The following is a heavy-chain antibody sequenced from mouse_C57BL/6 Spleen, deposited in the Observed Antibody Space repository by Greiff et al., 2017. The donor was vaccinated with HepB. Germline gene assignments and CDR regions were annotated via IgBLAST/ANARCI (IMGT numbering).Heavy chain of an antibody. Sequence: EVQLVESGGGLVKPGGSLKLSCAASGFTFSSYAMSWVRQTPEKRLEWVATISDGGSYTYYPDNVKGRFTISRDNAKNNLYLQMSHLKSEDTAMYYCARGLRYDYSDYWGQGTTLTVSS. J-gene: IGHJ2*01. D-gene: IGHD2-3*01. CDR1: GFTFSSYA. CDR2: ISDGGSYT. CDR3: ARGLRYDYSDY. V-gene: IGHV5-4*01.